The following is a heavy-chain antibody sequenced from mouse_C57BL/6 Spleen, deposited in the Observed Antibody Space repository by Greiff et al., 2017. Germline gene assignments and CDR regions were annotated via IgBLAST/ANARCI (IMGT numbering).Heavy chain of an antibody. V-gene: IGHV5-9-1*02. D-gene: IGHD1-2*01. CDR2: ISSGGDYI. CDR3: TREGYGSDY. CDR1: GFTFSSYA. J-gene: IGHJ2*01. Sequence: EVKLMESGEGLVKPGGSLKLSCAASGFTFSSYAMSWVRQTPEKRLEWVAYISSGGDYIYYADTVKGRFTISRDNARNTLYLQMSSLKSEDTAMYYCTREGYGSDYWGQGTTLTVSS.